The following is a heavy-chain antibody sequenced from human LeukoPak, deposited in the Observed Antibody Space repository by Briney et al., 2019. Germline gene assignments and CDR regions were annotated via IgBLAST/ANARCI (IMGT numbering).Heavy chain of an antibody. CDR3: ARHGGDYYDSSGAWFDP. CDR1: GYSFTSYW. J-gene: IGHJ5*02. CDR2: IYPGDSDT. V-gene: IGHV5-51*01. Sequence: GESLKISCKGSGYSFTSYWIGWVRQMPGKGLEWMGIIYPGDSDTRYSPSFQGQVTISADKSISTAYLQWSSLKASDTAMYYCARHGGDYYDSSGAWFDPWGQGTLVTVPS. D-gene: IGHD3-22*01.